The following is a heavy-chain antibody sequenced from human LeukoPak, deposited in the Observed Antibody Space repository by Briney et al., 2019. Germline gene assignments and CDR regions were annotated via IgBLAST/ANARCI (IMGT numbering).Heavy chain of an antibody. CDR2: ISDDGSDK. J-gene: IGHJ4*02. D-gene: IGHD6-13*01. Sequence: QPGGSLRLSCAASGFTFRSYAMNWIRQVPGKGLEWVAVISDDGSDKYSADSVKGRFTISRDNSKNTLYLQMNSLRPEDTAVYYCAKDSSRAAADYYFDYWGQGTLVTVSS. V-gene: IGHV3-30*18. CDR3: AKDSSRAAADYYFDY. CDR1: GFTFRSYA.